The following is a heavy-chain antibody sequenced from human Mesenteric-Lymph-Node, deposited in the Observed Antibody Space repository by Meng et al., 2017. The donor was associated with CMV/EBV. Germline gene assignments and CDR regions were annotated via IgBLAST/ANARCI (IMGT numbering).Heavy chain of an antibody. CDR1: GFTFSSYS. Sequence: GESLKISCAASGFTFSSYSMNWVRQAPGKGLEWVSSISSSSSYIYYADSVKGRFTISRDNAKNSLYLQMNSLRAEDTALYYCAKGPSVAGLDYWGQGTLVTVSS. V-gene: IGHV3-21*04. CDR3: AKGPSVAGLDY. D-gene: IGHD6-19*01. CDR2: ISSSSSYI. J-gene: IGHJ4*02.